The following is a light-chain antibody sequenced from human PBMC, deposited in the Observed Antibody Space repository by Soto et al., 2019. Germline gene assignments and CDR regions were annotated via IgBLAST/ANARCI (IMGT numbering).Light chain of an antibody. CDR3: QQRSNWPWT. CDR2: AAS. V-gene: IGKV1-39*01. Sequence: DLQMTQSPSSLSASVGDRVTITCRASQSISNFLNWYQQKPGKAPKLLIYAASSFQSGVPARFSGSGSGTDFTLTISSLEPEDFAVYYCQQRSNWPWTFGQGTKVDIK. CDR1: QSISNF. J-gene: IGKJ1*01.